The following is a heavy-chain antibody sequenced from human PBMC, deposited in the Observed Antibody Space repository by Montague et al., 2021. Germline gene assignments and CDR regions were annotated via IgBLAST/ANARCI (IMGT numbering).Heavy chain of an antibody. J-gene: IGHJ4*02. CDR3: ARGLFGTVNGQYSGGWYYFDK. CDR1: GGSLSGYY. Sequence: SETLSLTCGLSGGSLSGYYWAWIRQTPGEGLEWIGNINHSGSAKYNPSLKNRVPISVGTSNNQFFLDLTSVTAADTAMYFCARGLFGTVNGQYSGGWYYFDKWGQGTMVTVSS. V-gene: IGHV4-34*01. CDR2: INHSGSA. D-gene: IGHD6-19*01.